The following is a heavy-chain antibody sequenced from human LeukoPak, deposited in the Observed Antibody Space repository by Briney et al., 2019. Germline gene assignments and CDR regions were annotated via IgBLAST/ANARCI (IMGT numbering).Heavy chain of an antibody. CDR2: IYYSGST. Sequence: SETLSLTCTVSGGSISSYYWSWIRQPPGKGLEWIGYIYYSGSTNYNPSLKSRVTISVDTSKNQFSLKLSSVTAADTAVYYCARVPIVVVPAASNYYYYYGMDVWGQGTTVTVSS. D-gene: IGHD2-2*01. V-gene: IGHV4-59*12. CDR1: GGSISSYY. CDR3: ARVPIVVVPAASNYYYYYGMDV. J-gene: IGHJ6*02.